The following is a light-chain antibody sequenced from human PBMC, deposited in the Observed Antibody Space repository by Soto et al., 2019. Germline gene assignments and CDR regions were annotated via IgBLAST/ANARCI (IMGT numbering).Light chain of an antibody. J-gene: IGKJ1*01. CDR1: QSVSSSY. V-gene: IGKV3-20*01. CDR3: QQYDTSPRT. CDR2: GAS. Sequence: EIVLTQSPGTLSLSPGERATLSCRASQSVSSSYLAWYQQKPGQSPRLLIFGASSRATGTPDRFSGSGSGTDFTLTSSRLEPEDFAVYYCQQYDTSPRTFGQGTTVEIK.